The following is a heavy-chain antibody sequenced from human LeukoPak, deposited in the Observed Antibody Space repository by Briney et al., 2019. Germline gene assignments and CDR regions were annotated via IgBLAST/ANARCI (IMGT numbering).Heavy chain of an antibody. J-gene: IGHJ4*02. CDR2: FYARGNT. CDR1: GGSISNYY. CDR3: ARDSGGNYHDY. Sequence: SETLSLTRNVSGGSISNYYWNWIRQPAGKGLEWIGRFYARGNTNYNPSLKSRVTMSVDTSKNQLSLKLTSVTAADTAVYYCARDSGGNYHDYWGQGILVTVSS. V-gene: IGHV4-4*07. D-gene: IGHD4-23*01.